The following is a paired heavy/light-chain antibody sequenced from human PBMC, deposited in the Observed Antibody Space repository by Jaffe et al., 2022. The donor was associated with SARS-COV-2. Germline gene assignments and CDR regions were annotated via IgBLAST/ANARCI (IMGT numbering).Heavy chain of an antibody. CDR2: VNIDGSNT. J-gene: IGHJ3*02. CDR1: GFDFSTYW. CDR3: ARDPTNSNAFDI. D-gene: IGHD2-21*01. Sequence: EVQLVESGGGLVQPGGSLRLSCAASGFDFSTYWMHWVRQVPGKGLVWVSRVNIDGSNTEYADSVRGRFTISRDNAKKMLSLQMNSLRADDTAVYYCARDPTNSNAFDIWGQGTMVTVSS. V-gene: IGHV3-74*01.
Light chain of an antibody. CDR3: YSTDSSGNQRV. J-gene: IGLJ3*02. CDR1: ALPKKY. CDR2: EDT. V-gene: IGLV3-10*01. Sequence: SYELTQPPSVSVSPGQTARITCSGDALPKKYAYWYQQKSGQAPVLVIHEDTKRPSGIPERFSGSSSGTRATLTISGAQVEDEADYYCYSTDSSGNQRVFGGGTKLTVL.